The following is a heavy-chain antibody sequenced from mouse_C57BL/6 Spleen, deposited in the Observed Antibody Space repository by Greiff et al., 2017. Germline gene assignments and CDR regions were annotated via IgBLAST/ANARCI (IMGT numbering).Heavy chain of an antibody. J-gene: IGHJ2*01. V-gene: IGHV1-9*01. CDR2: IFPGSGGT. Sequence: VQLQQSGAELMKPGASVKLSCKATGYTFTGYWIEWVKQRPGHGLEWIGEIFPGSGGTNYNEKFKGKATFTADKSSSTAYMQLSSLTTEDSAIYYCARWGRLRLRDYWGQGTTLTVSS. CDR1: GYTFTGYW. D-gene: IGHD3-2*02. CDR3: ARWGRLRLRDY.